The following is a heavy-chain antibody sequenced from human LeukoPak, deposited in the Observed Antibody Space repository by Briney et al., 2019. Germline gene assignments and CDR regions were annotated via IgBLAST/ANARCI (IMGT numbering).Heavy chain of an antibody. D-gene: IGHD3-10*01. CDR2: ISGSAITT. CDR1: GFTFSNYA. CDR3: AKDQRFGDLDDY. J-gene: IGHJ4*02. V-gene: IGHV3-23*01. Sequence: GGSLRLSCTTSGFTFSNYAMSWVRQAPGKGLEWVSSISGSAITTYYADSVKGRFAISRDNSKNTLCLQMTSLRAEDAAVYYCAKDQRFGDLDDYRGQGTLVTVSS.